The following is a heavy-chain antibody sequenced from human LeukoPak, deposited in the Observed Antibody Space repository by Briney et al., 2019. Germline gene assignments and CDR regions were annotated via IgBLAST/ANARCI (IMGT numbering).Heavy chain of an antibody. CDR3: ARGPTVTTTKLDY. CDR2: INHSGST. D-gene: IGHD4-17*01. V-gene: IGHV4-34*01. J-gene: IGHJ4*02. CDR1: GGSFSGYY. Sequence: SETLSLTCAVYGGSFSGYYWSWIRQPPGKGLEWIGEINHSGSTNYYPSLKSRVTISVDTSKNQFSLKLSSVTAADTAVYYCARGPTVTTTKLDYWGQGTLVTVSS.